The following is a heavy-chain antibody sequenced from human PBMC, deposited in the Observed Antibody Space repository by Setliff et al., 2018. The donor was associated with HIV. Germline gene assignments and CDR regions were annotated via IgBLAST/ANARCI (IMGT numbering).Heavy chain of an antibody. CDR2: FYYSGGT. D-gene: IGHD2-2*01. Sequence: KPSETLSLTCAVSGDSVSSYYWTWIRQPPGKGLEWIGYFYYSGGTRYNPSLESRVTISVDMSKNQFSLKLSSVTAADTAVYYCARGLGRGSSEYYYYYYYMDVWGKGTTVTVSS. J-gene: IGHJ6*03. V-gene: IGHV4-59*02. CDR1: GDSVSSYY. CDR3: ARGLGRGSSEYYYYYYYMDV.